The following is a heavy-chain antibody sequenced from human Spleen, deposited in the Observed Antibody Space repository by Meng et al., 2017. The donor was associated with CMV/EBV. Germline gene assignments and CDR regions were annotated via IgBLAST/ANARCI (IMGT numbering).Heavy chain of an antibody. J-gene: IGHJ6*02. Sequence: SETLSLTCTVSGGSISSGGYYWSWIRQHPGKGLEWIGYIYYSGSTYYNPSLKSRVTISVDTSKNQFSLKLSSVTAADTAVYYCARGRDGYSWGLMDVWGQGTTVTVSS. V-gene: IGHV4-31*03. CDR2: IYYSGST. CDR1: GGSISSGGYY. CDR3: ARGRDGYSWGLMDV. D-gene: IGHD5-24*01.